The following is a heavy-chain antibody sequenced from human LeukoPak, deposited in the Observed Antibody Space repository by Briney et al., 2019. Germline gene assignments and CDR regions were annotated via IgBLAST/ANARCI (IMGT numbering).Heavy chain of an antibody. CDR1: GYTLTELS. D-gene: IGHD6-19*01. Sequence: ASVKVSCKVSGYTLTELSMHWVRQAPGKGLEWMGGFDPEDGETIYAQKFQGRVTMTEDTSTDTAYMEPSSLRSEDTAVYYCATSIAVAGMRWFDPWGQGTLVTVSS. CDR2: FDPEDGET. CDR3: ATSIAVAGMRWFDP. V-gene: IGHV1-24*01. J-gene: IGHJ5*02.